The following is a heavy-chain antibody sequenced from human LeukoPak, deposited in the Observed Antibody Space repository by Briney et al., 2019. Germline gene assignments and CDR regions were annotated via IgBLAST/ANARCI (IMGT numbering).Heavy chain of an antibody. J-gene: IGHJ4*02. V-gene: IGHV3-43*01. CDR3: ARDLSLIALTD. D-gene: IGHD3-22*01. Sequence: GGSLTLSCAASGFTFDDYTMHWVRQAPGKGLEWVSLISSDGGRTYYADSVKGRFTISRDNSKNTVYLQMNSLRAEDTAVYYCARDLSLIALTDWGQGTLVTVSS. CDR2: ISSDGGRT. CDR1: GFTFDDYT.